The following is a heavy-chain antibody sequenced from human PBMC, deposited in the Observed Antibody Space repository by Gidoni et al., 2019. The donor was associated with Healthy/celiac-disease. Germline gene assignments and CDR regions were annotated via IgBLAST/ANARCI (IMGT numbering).Heavy chain of an antibody. CDR2: IYSGGST. Sequence: LEWVSVIYSGGSTYYADSVKGRFTISRDNSKNTLYLQMNSLRAEDTAVYYCARALGFYYDFWSGSGWFDPWGQGTLVTVSS. V-gene: IGHV3-66*02. J-gene: IGHJ5*02. D-gene: IGHD3-3*01. CDR3: ARALGFYYDFWSGSGWFDP.